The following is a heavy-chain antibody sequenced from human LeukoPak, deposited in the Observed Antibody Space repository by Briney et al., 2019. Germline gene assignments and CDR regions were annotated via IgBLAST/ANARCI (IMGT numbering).Heavy chain of an antibody. J-gene: IGHJ4*02. CDR3: ARGGSIAMVRGVIAY. Sequence: GGSLRLSCAASGFTFSSYGMHWVRQAPGKGLEWVAVVWYDGSNKYYADSVKGRFTISRDNSKNTLYLQMNSLRAEDTAVYYCARGGSIAMVRGVIAYWRQGTLVTVSP. CDR2: VWYDGSNK. CDR1: GFTFSSYG. D-gene: IGHD3-10*01. V-gene: IGHV3-33*01.